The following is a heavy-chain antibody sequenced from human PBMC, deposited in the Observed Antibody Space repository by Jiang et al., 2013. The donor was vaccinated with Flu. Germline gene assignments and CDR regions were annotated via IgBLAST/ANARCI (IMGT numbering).Heavy chain of an antibody. J-gene: IGHJ4*02. CDR3: ARVATGTPLYYFDY. CDR2: INPSGGGT. V-gene: IGHV1-46*01. D-gene: IGHD1-1*01. Sequence: SVKVSCKASGYTFTRNYMHWVRQAPGQGLEWMGIINPSGGGTTYAQKFQGRVTMTRDTSTTTVYMELSGLRSDDTAVYYCARVATGTPLYYFDYWGQGTLVTVSS. CDR1: GYTFTRNY.